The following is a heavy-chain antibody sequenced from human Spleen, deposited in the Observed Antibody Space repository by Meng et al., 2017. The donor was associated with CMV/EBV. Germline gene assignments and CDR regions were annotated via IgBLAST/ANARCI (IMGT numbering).Heavy chain of an antibody. CDR1: ISSSTFY. Sequence: ISSSTFYWSWISQHPGKGLEWIGHIYYSGSTSYNPSLKSRIIMSVDTSKNQFSLNLSSVTAADTAVYYCARETRLGVRPREYNWFDPWGQGTLVTVSS. CDR2: IYYSGST. D-gene: IGHD3-10*02. CDR3: ARETRLGVRPREYNWFDP. J-gene: IGHJ5*02. V-gene: IGHV4-31*02.